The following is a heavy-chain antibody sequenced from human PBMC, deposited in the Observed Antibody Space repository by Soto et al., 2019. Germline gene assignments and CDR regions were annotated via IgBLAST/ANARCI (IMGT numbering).Heavy chain of an antibody. J-gene: IGHJ4*02. CDR2: ISYDGSNK. Sequence: QVQLVESGGGVVQPGRSLRLSCAASGFTFSSYGMHWVRQAPGKGLEWVAVISYDGSNKYYADSVKGRFTISRDNSKNTLYLQMNSLRAEDTAVYYSAKDYSRYCSSSGYYFGCWGQGTLVTV. CDR1: GFTFSSYG. D-gene: IGHD6-6*01. CDR3: AKDYSRYCSSSGYYFGC. V-gene: IGHV3-30*18.